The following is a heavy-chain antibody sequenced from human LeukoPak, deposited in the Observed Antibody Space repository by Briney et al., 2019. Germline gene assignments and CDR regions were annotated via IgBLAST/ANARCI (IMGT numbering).Heavy chain of an antibody. CDR3: ARSSFIAAAGYLY. CDR1: GYTFTGYY. V-gene: IGHV1-2*06. CDR2: INPNSGGT. Sequence: ASVKVSCKASGYTFTGYYMHWVRQAPGQGLEWMGRINPNSGGTNYAQKFQGRVTMTRDTSISTAYMELSSLRSEDTAVYYCARSSFIAAAGYLYWGQGTLVTVSS. J-gene: IGHJ4*02. D-gene: IGHD6-13*01.